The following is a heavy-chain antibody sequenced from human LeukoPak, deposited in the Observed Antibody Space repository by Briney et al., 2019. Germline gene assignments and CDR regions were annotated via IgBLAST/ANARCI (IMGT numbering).Heavy chain of an antibody. Sequence: GESLKISCKGSGYSFTSYWIGWVRQMPGKGLEWMGFIYPGDSDTRYSPSFQGQVTISADKSISTAYLLWSSLKASDTAMYYCARFMGPYCGGDCYDAFDIWGQGTMVTVSS. CDR2: IYPGDSDT. V-gene: IGHV5-51*01. CDR1: GYSFTSYW. CDR3: ARFMGPYCGGDCYDAFDI. J-gene: IGHJ3*02. D-gene: IGHD2-21*01.